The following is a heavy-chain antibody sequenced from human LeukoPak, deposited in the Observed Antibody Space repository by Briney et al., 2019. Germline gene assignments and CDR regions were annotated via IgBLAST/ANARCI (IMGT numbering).Heavy chain of an antibody. V-gene: IGHV3-30*02. CDR1: GFTFSSYG. J-gene: IGHJ3*02. D-gene: IGHD2-21*01. CDR2: IWYDGSNK. CDR3: AKSPRGVVIGAFDI. Sequence: GGSLRLSCAASGFTFSSYGMHWVRQAPGKGLEWVAVIWYDGSNKYYADSVKGRFTISRDNSKNTLYLQMNSLRAEDTAVYYCAKSPRGVVIGAFDIWGQGTMVTVSS.